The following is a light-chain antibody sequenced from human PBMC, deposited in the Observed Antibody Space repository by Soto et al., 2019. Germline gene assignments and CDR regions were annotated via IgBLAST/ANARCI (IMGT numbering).Light chain of an antibody. Sequence: ELVLTQFSVSLFLPSLQKATLSCSASQSVSSSYLAWYQQKPGQAPRLLIYGASSRATVIPDRFSGSGSGTDFTLTISRLEPEDFAVYYCQKYDISPWTCGKGTKGDIK. J-gene: IGKJ1*01. V-gene: IGKV3-20*01. CDR1: QSVSSSY. CDR3: QKYDISPWT. CDR2: GAS.